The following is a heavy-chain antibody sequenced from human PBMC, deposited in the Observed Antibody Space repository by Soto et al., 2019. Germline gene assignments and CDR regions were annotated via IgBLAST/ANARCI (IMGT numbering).Heavy chain of an antibody. Sequence: EVQLLESGGGLVQPGGSLRLSCAASGFTFSSYAMRWVRQAPGKGLEWVSAISGVGGSTYYADSVKGRFTISRDNSKNTLYLQMNSLRAEDTAVYYCARDVGPEPIFEVLDDYWGQGTLVTVSS. D-gene: IGHD1-26*01. V-gene: IGHV3-23*01. CDR2: ISGVGGST. CDR3: ARDVGPEPIFEVLDDY. CDR1: GFTFSSYA. J-gene: IGHJ4*02.